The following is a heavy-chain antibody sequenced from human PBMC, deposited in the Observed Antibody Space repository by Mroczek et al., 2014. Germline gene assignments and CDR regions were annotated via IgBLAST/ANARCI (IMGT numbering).Heavy chain of an antibody. Sequence: SGAEVKKPGASVKVSCKASGYTFTSYGISWVRQAPGQGLEWMGWISAYNGNTNYAQKLQGRVTMTTDTSTSTAYMELRSLRSDDTAVYYCARRVVALIAARLVYYGMDVWGQGTTVTVSS. CDR2: ISAYNGNT. J-gene: IGHJ6*02. D-gene: IGHD6-6*01. V-gene: IGHV1-18*01. CDR3: ARRVVALIAARLVYYGMDV. CDR1: GYTFTSYG.